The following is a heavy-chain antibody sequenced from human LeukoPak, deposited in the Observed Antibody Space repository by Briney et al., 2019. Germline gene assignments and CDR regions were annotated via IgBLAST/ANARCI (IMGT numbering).Heavy chain of an antibody. J-gene: IGHJ4*02. D-gene: IGHD3-10*01. CDR1: GASISSYY. V-gene: IGHV4-59*01. Sequence: SETLSLTCTVSGASISSYYWSWIRQPPGKGLEWIGYIYYSGSTNYNPSLKSRVTISVDTSKNQFSLKLTSVTAADTALYYCARNYYGSGSFYVHNWGQGTLVTVSS. CDR3: ARNYYGSGSFYVHN. CDR2: IYYSGST.